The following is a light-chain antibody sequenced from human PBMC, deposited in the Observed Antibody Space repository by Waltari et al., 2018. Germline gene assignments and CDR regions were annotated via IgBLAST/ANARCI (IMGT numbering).Light chain of an antibody. CDR3: QQYNNWPALT. J-gene: IGKJ4*01. CDR1: QSVSSN. Sequence: EIVMTQSPATLSVSPGERATRSCRASQSVSSNLAWYQQKPGQAPRLLIYGASTRATGIPARFSGSGSGTEFTLTISSLQSEDFAVYYCQQYNNWPALTFGGGTKVEIK. CDR2: GAS. V-gene: IGKV3-15*01.